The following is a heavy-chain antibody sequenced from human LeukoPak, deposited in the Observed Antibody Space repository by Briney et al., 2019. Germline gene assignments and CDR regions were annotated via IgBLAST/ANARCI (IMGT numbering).Heavy chain of an antibody. CDR3: ATLVPAARWFDP. D-gene: IGHD2-2*01. CDR2: IIPIFGTA. CDR1: GGTFSSYA. Sequence: SVKVSCKASGGTFSSYAISWVRQAPGQGLEWMGGIIPIFGTANYAQKFQGRVTITADESTSTAYMEQSSLRSGDTAVYYCATLVPAARWFDPWGQGTLVTVSS. J-gene: IGHJ5*02. V-gene: IGHV1-69*01.